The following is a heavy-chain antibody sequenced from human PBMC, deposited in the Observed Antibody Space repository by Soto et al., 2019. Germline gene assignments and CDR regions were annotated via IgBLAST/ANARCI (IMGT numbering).Heavy chain of an antibody. Sequence: EEQLVESGGGLVLPGGSLRLSCAVSGFSVSTNFMNWVRQAPGREPQWVAVLYPGPGTYYADSVQGRFIISRDDSTKTLFLHLTNMRAADTAVYYCARQCDGDCSNAFPLWGQGTMVTVSS. CDR3: ARQCDGDCSNAFPL. CDR2: LYPGPGT. V-gene: IGHV3-66*04. CDR1: GFSVSTNF. J-gene: IGHJ3*01. D-gene: IGHD2-21*01.